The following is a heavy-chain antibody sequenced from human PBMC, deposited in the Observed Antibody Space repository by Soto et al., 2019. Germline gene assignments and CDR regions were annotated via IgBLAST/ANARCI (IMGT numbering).Heavy chain of an antibody. CDR1: GFTFDDYA. J-gene: IGHJ4*02. D-gene: IGHD6-13*01. Sequence: GGSLRLSCAASGFTFDDYAMHWVRQAPGKGLEWVSGISWNSGSIGYADSVKGRFTISRDNAKNSLYLQMNSLRAEDTALYYCAKDRLGSSWYGTPTHYFDYWGQGTLVTVSS. CDR3: AKDRLGSSWYGTPTHYFDY. CDR2: ISWNSGSI. V-gene: IGHV3-9*01.